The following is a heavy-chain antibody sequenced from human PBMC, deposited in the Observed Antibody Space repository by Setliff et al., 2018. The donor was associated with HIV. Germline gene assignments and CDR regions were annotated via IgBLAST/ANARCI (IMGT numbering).Heavy chain of an antibody. J-gene: IGHJ4*02. D-gene: IGHD3-3*01. CDR2: IYSGGST. Sequence: GGSLRLSCAASGFTVSTYYMSWVRQAPGKGLEWVSTIYSGGSTYHADSVKGRFTLSRNTSKNTLFLQMNSLRPEDTAVYYCARVRLYNTALDYWGQGTLVTVSS. CDR3: ARVRLYNTALDY. CDR1: GFTVSTYY. V-gene: IGHV3-66*02.